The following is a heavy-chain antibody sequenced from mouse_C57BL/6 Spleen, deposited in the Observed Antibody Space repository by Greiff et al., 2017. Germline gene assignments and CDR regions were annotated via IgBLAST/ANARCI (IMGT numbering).Heavy chain of an antibody. J-gene: IGHJ3*01. V-gene: IGHV3-1*01. CDR2: ISYSGST. D-gene: IGHD2-5*01. CDR3: ARGDYSNYFAY. Sequence: ESGPGMVKPSQSLSLTCTVTGYSITSGYDWHWIRHFPGNKLEWMGYISYSGSTNYNPSLKSRISITHDTSKNHFFLKLNSVTTEDTATYYCARGDYSNYFAYWGQGTLVTVSA. CDR1: GYSITSGYD.